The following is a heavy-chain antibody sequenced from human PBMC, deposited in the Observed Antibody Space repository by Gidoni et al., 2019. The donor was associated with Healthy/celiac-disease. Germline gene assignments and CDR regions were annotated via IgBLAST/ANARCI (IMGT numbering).Heavy chain of an antibody. CDR1: GFTFSSYG. V-gene: IGHV3-30*18. J-gene: IGHJ6*02. Sequence: QVQLVESGGGVVQPGRSLRLSCAASGFTFSSYGMHWVRQAPGKGLEWVAVISYDGSNKYYADSVKGRFTISRDNSKNTLYLQMNSLRAEDTAVYYCAKEGVVPAAWAGYYGMDVWGQGTTVTVSS. D-gene: IGHD2-2*01. CDR3: AKEGVVPAAWAGYYGMDV. CDR2: ISYDGSNK.